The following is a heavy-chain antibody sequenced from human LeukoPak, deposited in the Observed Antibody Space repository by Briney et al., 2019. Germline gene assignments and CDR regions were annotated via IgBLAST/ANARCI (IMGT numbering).Heavy chain of an antibody. Sequence: GGSLRLSCEASGFTFSTYTMYWVRQPPGKRLEWVSIIGNNGGGIHYADAVKGRFTISRDNFKNALYLQMTSLRLEDTAVYYCAIDPNWGTHSWGPGVLVTVSS. J-gene: IGHJ4*02. CDR3: AIDPNWGTHS. V-gene: IGHV3-23*01. CDR1: GFTFSTYT. D-gene: IGHD7-27*01. CDR2: IGNNGGGI.